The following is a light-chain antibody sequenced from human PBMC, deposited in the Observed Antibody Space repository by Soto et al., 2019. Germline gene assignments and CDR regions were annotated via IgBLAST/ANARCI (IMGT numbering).Light chain of an antibody. CDR1: QSISTW. J-gene: IGKJ3*01. CDR3: QQYNTYPIT. Sequence: DIQMTQSPSSLSASCGDRVTITCRASQSISTWVAWYQQKPGKAPKSRIYATSNLQSGVPSRFSGSGVGTEFTLTISSLQPEDFATYYCQQYNTYPITFGQGTKVDIK. CDR2: ATS. V-gene: IGKV1D-16*01.